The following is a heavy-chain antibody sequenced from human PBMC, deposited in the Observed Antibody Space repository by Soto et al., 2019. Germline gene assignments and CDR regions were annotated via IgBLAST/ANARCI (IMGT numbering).Heavy chain of an antibody. D-gene: IGHD4-17*01. CDR2: IYYSGST. CDR3: ARETGEDYGSYYFDY. Sequence: PSETLSLTCTVSGGSISSSSYYWGWIRQHPGKGLEWIGYIYYSGSTYYNPSLKSRVTISVDTSKNQFSLKLSSVTAADTAVYYCARETGEDYGSYYFDYWGQGTLVTVSS. CDR1: GGSISSSSYY. J-gene: IGHJ4*02. V-gene: IGHV4-31*03.